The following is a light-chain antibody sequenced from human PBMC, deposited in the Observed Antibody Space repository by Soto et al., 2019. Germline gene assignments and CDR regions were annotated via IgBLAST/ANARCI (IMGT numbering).Light chain of an antibody. Sequence: EIVLTQSPGTLSLSPGERATLSCRASQSVSNTYLAWYQQKPGQAPRLLIYGASSRDTGLPDRFSGSGSGTDFTLTISSLEPEDCAVYFCHQYGTSPRTFGPGTKVEF. CDR1: QSVSNTY. CDR3: HQYGTSPRT. J-gene: IGKJ1*01. CDR2: GAS. V-gene: IGKV3-20*01.